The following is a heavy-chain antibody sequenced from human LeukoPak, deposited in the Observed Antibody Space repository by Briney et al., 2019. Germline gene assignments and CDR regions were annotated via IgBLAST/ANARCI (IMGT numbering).Heavy chain of an antibody. J-gene: IGHJ3*02. CDR3: AKGPFPGHAFDI. Sequence: GGSLRLSCAASGFTFSSYGMSWVRQAPGKGLEWVSAISNSGGSTYYADSVKGRFTISRDNSKNTLYLQMNSLRAEDTAVYYCAKGPFPGHAFDIWGQGTMVTVSS. V-gene: IGHV3-23*01. CDR1: GFTFSSYG. CDR2: ISNSGGST.